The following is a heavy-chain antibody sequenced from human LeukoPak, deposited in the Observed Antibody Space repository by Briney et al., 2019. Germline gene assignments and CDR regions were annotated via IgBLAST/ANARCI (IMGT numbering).Heavy chain of an antibody. Sequence: GGSLRLSCAASGFTFSSSAMSWVRQAPGKGLEWASAISNNGGYTYYADSVKGRFTISRDNAKNSLYLQMNSLRAEDTAVYYCARDATAYCGGDCYSPNDAFDIWGQGTMVTVSS. V-gene: IGHV3-21*01. J-gene: IGHJ3*02. CDR1: GFTFSSSA. CDR2: ISNNGGYT. D-gene: IGHD2-21*02. CDR3: ARDATAYCGGDCYSPNDAFDI.